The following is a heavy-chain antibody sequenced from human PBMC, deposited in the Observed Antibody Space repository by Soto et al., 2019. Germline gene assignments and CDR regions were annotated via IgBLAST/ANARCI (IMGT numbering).Heavy chain of an antibody. CDR1: GFSLSTSGVG. V-gene: IGHV2-5*02. CDR3: AHRREDGYNENWYFDL. CDR2: IYWDDDK. D-gene: IGHD5-12*01. Sequence: QITLKESGPTLVKPTQTLTLTCTFSGFSLSTSGVGVGWIRQPPGKALEWLALIYWDDDKRYSPSLKSSLTLNKDTSKNQVVLTMTNMDPVDTPTYYCAHRREDGYNENWYFDLWGRGTLVTVSS. J-gene: IGHJ2*01.